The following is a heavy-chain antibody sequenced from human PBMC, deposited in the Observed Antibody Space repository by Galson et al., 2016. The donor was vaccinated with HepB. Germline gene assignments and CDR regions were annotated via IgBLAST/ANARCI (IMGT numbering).Heavy chain of an antibody. CDR3: ARDEDRDTVTVTVGTDDGFDI. J-gene: IGHJ3*02. CDR2: IYYSGST. D-gene: IGHD4-17*01. CDR1: GGSISSAGYS. Sequence: ETLSLTCTVSGGSISSAGYSWGWIRQPPGKGLEWIGNIYYSGSTYYNPSLKSRVTISVDTSKNQVSLNLKSVTAADTAVYYCARDEDRDTVTVTVGTDDGFDIWGQGTMVTVSS. V-gene: IGHV4-39*01.